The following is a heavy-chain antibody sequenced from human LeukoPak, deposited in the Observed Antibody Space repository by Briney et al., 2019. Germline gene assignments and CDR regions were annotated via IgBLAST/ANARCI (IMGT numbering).Heavy chain of an antibody. CDR3: ARGGLHDAFDI. CDR2: ISSNGGST. Sequence: GGSLRLSCAAAGFTFSSYATHWVRQASGKGLEYVSAISSNGGSTYYANFVKGRFTISRDNSKNTLYLQMGSLRAEDMAVYYCARGGLHDAFDIWGQGTMVTVSS. D-gene: IGHD2-21*02. J-gene: IGHJ3*02. V-gene: IGHV3-64*01. CDR1: GFTFSSYA.